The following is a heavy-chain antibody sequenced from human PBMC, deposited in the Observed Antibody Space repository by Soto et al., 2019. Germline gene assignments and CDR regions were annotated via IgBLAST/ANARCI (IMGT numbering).Heavy chain of an antibody. Sequence: SVKVSCKASGGTIISYAISWVRQAPGQGLEWMGGIIPIFGTANYAQKFQGRFTITGDESTSTAYMELSSLRSEDTAVYYCARLGSYESSGYFDAFDIWGQGTMGTVSS. J-gene: IGHJ3*02. CDR3: ARLGSYESSGYFDAFDI. V-gene: IGHV1-69*13. D-gene: IGHD3-22*01. CDR2: IIPIFGTA. CDR1: GGTIISYA.